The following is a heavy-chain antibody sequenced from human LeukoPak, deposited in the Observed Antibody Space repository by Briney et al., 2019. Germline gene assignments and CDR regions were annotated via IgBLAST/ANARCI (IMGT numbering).Heavy chain of an antibody. D-gene: IGHD1-1*01. Sequence: SETLSLTCTVSGDSISSSYYYWGWIRQPPGKGLEWIGSIYYSGSTYYTPSLKSRVTISVDTSKNHFSLKLSSVTAADTAVYYCARHPSGGYWNGPWGQGTLVTVSS. CDR1: GDSISSSYYY. CDR3: ARHPSGGYWNGP. J-gene: IGHJ5*02. CDR2: IYYSGST. V-gene: IGHV4-39*01.